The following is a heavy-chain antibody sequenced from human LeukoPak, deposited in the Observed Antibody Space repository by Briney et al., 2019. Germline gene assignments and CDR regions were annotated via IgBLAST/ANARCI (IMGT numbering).Heavy chain of an antibody. V-gene: IGHV3-21*04. D-gene: IGHD6-13*01. Sequence: KSGGSLRLSCAASGFTFRSQAMNWVRQAPGKGLEWVTSISSDSSYIYYADSVKGRFTISRDNAKNSLFLQMNSLRVEDTAVYYCAAGTAADYLGQGTRVAVSS. J-gene: IGHJ4*02. CDR1: GFTFRSQA. CDR2: ISSDSSYI. CDR3: AAGTAADY.